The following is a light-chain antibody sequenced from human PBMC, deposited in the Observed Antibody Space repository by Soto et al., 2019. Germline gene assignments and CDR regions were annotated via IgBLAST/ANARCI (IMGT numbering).Light chain of an antibody. CDR3: QQSYRTPRT. CDR2: SAS. Sequence: DIQMTQSPSSLSASIGDRVTITCRASQSISDYLNWYQQKPGNAPKLLIYSASTLHSGVPSRFSGSRSGTDFTLTISSLQPEDFATYYCQQSYRTPRTFGQGTKVEIK. V-gene: IGKV1-39*01. J-gene: IGKJ1*01. CDR1: QSISDY.